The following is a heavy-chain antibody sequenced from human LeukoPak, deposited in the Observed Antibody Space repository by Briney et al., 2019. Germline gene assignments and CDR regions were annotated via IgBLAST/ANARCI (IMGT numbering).Heavy chain of an antibody. Sequence: GGSLRLSCAASGFTLSSYTMHWVRQSPGKGLEWVSSISSSSDYIYSADSPTGRFTISRDNAKNSLYLQKNKLRAEDTAVNYCERDARDCSGGSCYVFDYWGQGTLVTVSS. V-gene: IGHV3-21*01. CDR1: GFTLSSYT. CDR2: ISSSSDYI. CDR3: ERDARDCSGGSCYVFDY. J-gene: IGHJ4*02. D-gene: IGHD2-15*01.